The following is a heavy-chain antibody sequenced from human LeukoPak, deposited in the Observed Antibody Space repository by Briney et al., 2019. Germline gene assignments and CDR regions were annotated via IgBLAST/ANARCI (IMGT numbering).Heavy chain of an antibody. J-gene: IGHJ3*02. V-gene: IGHV3-7*01. D-gene: IGHD3-22*01. CDR3: ARDSNYYDSSAYYDTFDI. CDR1: GFTFSTYW. Sequence: GGSLRLSCEASGFTFSTYWMTWVRQAPGKGLEWVANIKRDGSESHYVDSVRGRFTISRDNAKNSLYLQMSSLRAEDTAMYYCARDSNYYDSSAYYDTFDIWGQGTMVTVS. CDR2: IKRDGSES.